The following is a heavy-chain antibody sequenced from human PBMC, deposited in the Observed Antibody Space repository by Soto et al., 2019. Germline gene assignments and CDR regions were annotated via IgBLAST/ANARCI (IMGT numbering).Heavy chain of an antibody. V-gene: IGHV3-48*03. D-gene: IGHD1-26*01. CDR1: GFTFSGYE. J-gene: IGHJ4*02. CDR3: ATGGSYYIL. Sequence: LRLSCAASGFTFSGYEMNWVRQAPGKGLGWVSYISSSGSTIYYADSVKGRFTTSRDNAKNSLYLQMNSLRGEDTALYYCATGGSYYILWGQGTLVTVSS. CDR2: ISSSGSTI.